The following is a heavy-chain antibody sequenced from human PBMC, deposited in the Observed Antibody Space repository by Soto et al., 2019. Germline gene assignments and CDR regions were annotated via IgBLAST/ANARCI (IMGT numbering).Heavy chain of an antibody. CDR3: AKEQTPGAHYAPDY. Sequence: PGGSLRLSCEASGFIFSSYAMNWVRQAPGKGLQWVSSITGSSDYTSYIASVKGRFTISRDNSKNTLYLQMNSLRAEDTAVYFCAKEQTPGAHYAPDYWSQGTLVTVSS. J-gene: IGHJ4*02. CDR2: ITGSSDYT. V-gene: IGHV3-23*01. CDR1: GFIFSSYA. D-gene: IGHD2-8*02.